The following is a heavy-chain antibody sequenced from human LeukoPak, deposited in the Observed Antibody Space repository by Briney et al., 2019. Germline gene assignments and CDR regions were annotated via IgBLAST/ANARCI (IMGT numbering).Heavy chain of an antibody. D-gene: IGHD3-3*01. CDR1: GYTLTELS. J-gene: IGHJ6*02. CDR2: FDPEDGET. V-gene: IGHV1-24*01. Sequence: ASAKVSCKVSGYTLTELSMHWVRQAPGKGLEWMGGFDPEDGETIYAQKFQGRVTMTEDTSTDTAYMELSSLRSEDTAVYYCATSQYYDFWSDPNYGMDVWGQGTTVTVSS. CDR3: ATSQYYDFWSDPNYGMDV.